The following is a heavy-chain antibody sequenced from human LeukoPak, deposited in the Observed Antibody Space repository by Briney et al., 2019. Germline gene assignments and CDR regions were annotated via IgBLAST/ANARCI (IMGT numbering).Heavy chain of an antibody. CDR2: VSHTGST. Sequence: PSETLSLTCGVYGDSLSGYYWSWIRQPPGKGLEWLGEVSHTGSTNDNPSLKSRVTISIDTSKNQFSLKLSSVTAADTAVYYCARGVYIAAAQYGYWGQGTLVTVSS. CDR1: GDSLSGYY. CDR3: ARGVYIAAAQYGY. D-gene: IGHD6-13*01. J-gene: IGHJ4*02. V-gene: IGHV4-34*01.